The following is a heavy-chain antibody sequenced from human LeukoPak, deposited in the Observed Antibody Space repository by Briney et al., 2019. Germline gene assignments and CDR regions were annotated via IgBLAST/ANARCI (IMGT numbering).Heavy chain of an antibody. CDR1: GGTFSSYT. CDR2: IIPILGIA. V-gene: IGHV1-69*02. J-gene: IGHJ3*02. D-gene: IGHD2-2*02. Sequence: SVKVSCRASGGTFSSYTISWVRQAPGQGLEWMGRIIPILGIANYAQKFQGRVTITADKSTSTAYMELSSLRSEDTAVYYCASRYCSSTSCYTLSAFDIWGQGTMGTVSS. CDR3: ASRYCSSTSCYTLSAFDI.